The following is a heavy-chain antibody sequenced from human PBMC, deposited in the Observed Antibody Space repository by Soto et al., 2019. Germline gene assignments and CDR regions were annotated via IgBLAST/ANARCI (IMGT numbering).Heavy chain of an antibody. D-gene: IGHD3-22*01. Sequence: GGSLRLSCAASGFTFSSYAMSWVRQAPGKGLEWVSAISGSGGSTYYADSVKGRFTISRDNSKNTLYLQMNSRRAEDTAVYYCAKGATWYYDSSGSPPPITYYYGMDVWGQGTTVTVSS. CDR1: GFTFSSYA. CDR3: AKGATWYYDSSGSPPPITYYYGMDV. CDR2: ISGSGGST. J-gene: IGHJ6*02. V-gene: IGHV3-23*01.